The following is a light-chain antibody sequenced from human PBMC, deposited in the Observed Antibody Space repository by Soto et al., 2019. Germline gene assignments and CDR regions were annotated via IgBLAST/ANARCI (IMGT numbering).Light chain of an antibody. CDR1: KLGDKL. CDR3: QAWDSSTAV. V-gene: IGLV3-1*01. Sequence: SYELTQPPSVSMSPGLTASITCSGDKLGDKLAYWYQQKPGQSPVLVMYQDSKRPSGIPERFSGSNSGNTATLTISGTQSMDEADYYCQAWDSSTAVFGTGTKLTVL. J-gene: IGLJ1*01. CDR2: QDS.